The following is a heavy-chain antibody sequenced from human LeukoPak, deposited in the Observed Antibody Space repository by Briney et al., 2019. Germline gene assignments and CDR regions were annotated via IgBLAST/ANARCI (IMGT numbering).Heavy chain of an antibody. CDR2: ISGSGGST. J-gene: IGHJ6*02. Sequence: GGSLRLSCAASGFTFSSYAMSWVRQAPGEGMEWVSAISGSGGSTYYADSVKGRFTISRDNSKNTLYLQMNSLRAEDTAVYYCARAPLFRFLEWLLAKPPYYYYGMAVWGQGTTVTVSS. CDR1: GFTFSSYA. CDR3: ARAPLFRFLEWLLAKPPYYYYGMAV. V-gene: IGHV3-23*01. D-gene: IGHD3-3*01.